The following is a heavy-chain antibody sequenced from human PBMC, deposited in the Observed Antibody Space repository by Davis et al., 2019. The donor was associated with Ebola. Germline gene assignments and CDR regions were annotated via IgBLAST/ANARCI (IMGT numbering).Heavy chain of an antibody. CDR2: VYDTGDT. CDR3: ARGDYAGSSFDY. J-gene: IGHJ4*02. V-gene: IGHV4-39*07. CDR1: GGSISRSTYY. Sequence: MPSETLSLTCTVSGGSISRSTYYWGWIRQPPGKGLEWIGRVYDTGDTNYSPSLKSRVIISTHMSKNQVSLQLSSVTAADTAVYYCARGDYAGSSFDYWGQGTLVTVSS. D-gene: IGHD4-17*01.